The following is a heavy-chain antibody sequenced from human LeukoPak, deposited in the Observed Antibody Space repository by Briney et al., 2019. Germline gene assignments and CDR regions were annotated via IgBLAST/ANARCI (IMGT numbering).Heavy chain of an antibody. CDR2: TYYRSNLIY. V-gene: IGHV6-1*01. Sequence: KSSQTLSLTCAVSGDTFSSNTAAWTWIRQSPARGLEWLVRTYYRSNLIYDYAGSVRIRITINPDTSKNQFSLQLDSVTPEDTAVYYCARARRPRDSGYDYYYYGMDVWGQGTTVTVSS. CDR3: ARARRPRDSGYDYYYYGMDV. CDR1: GDTFSSNTAA. J-gene: IGHJ6*02. D-gene: IGHD5-12*01.